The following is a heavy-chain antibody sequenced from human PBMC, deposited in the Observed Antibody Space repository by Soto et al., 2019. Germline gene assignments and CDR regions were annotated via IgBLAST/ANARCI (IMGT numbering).Heavy chain of an antibody. V-gene: IGHV3-33*01. CDR3: ARDLRGNDGNYDFWSGYYTGYYYYGMDV. CDR2: IWYDGSNK. D-gene: IGHD3-3*01. Sequence: GGSLRLSCAASGFTFSSYGMHWVRQAPGKGLEWVAVIWYDGSNKYYADSVKGRFTISRDNSKNTLYLQRNSRRAEDTAVYYCARDLRGNDGNYDFWSGYYTGYYYYGMDVWGQGTTVTVSS. CDR1: GFTFSSYG. J-gene: IGHJ6*02.